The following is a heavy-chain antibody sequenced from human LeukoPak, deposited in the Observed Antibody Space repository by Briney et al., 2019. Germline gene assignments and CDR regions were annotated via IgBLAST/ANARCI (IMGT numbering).Heavy chain of an antibody. D-gene: IGHD3-10*01. CDR2: ISSSGNTI. CDR1: GFTFSDYY. V-gene: IGHV3-11*01. J-gene: IGHJ5*02. Sequence: GGSLRLSCAASGFTFSDYYMSWIRQAPGMGLEWVSYISSSGNTIYYADSVKGRFTISRDNAKNSLYLQMNSLRAEDTAVYYCARGPHYYSMVRGGFDPWGQGTLVTVSS. CDR3: ARGPHYYSMVRGGFDP.